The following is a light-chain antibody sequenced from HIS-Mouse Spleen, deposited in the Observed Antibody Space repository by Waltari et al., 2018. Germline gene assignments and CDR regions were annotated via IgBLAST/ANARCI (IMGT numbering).Light chain of an antibody. CDR2: EGS. Sequence: QSALTQPASVSGSPGQSITISCTGTSSDVGSYNLVSWYQPHPGKAPNLMIYEGSKRPSGVSNRFSGSKSGNTASLTISGLQAEDEADYYCCSYAGSSIVVFGGGTKLTVL. CDR1: SSDVGSYNL. J-gene: IGLJ2*01. V-gene: IGLV2-23*01. CDR3: CSYAGSSIVV.